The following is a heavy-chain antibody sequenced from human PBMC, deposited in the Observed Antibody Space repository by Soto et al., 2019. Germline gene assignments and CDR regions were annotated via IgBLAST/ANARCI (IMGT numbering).Heavy chain of an antibody. CDR3: ARDSYYYDSSPFDP. D-gene: IGHD3-22*01. CDR1: GYTFTSYA. V-gene: IGHV1-3*01. J-gene: IGHJ5*02. CDR2: INAGNGNT. Sequence: GASVKVSCKASGYTFTSYAVHWVRQAPGQRLEWMGWINAGNGNTKYSQKFQGRVTITRDTSASTAYMELSSLRSEDTAVYYCARDSYYYDSSPFDPWGQGTLVTVSS.